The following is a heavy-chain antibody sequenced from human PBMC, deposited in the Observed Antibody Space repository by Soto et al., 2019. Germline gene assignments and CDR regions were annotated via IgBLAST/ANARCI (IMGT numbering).Heavy chain of an antibody. CDR1: GDSVSSNSAA. V-gene: IGHV6-1*01. J-gene: IGHJ6*02. CDR3: AREVDDIAVAGTRYYGMDV. D-gene: IGHD6-19*01. CDR2: TYYRSKWYN. Sequence: SQTLSLTCAISGDSVSSNSAAWNWIRQSPSRGLEWLGRTYYRSKWYNDYAVSVKSRITINPDTSKNQFSLQLNSVTPEDTAVYYCAREVDDIAVAGTRYYGMDVWGQGTTVTVSS.